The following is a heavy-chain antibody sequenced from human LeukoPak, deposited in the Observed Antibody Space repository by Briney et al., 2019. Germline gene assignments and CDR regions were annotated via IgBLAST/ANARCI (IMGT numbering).Heavy chain of an antibody. CDR3: ARVTSSWTLDAFDI. V-gene: IGHV1-18*01. CDR2: ISAYNGNT. CDR1: GYTFTSYG. Sequence: ASVKVSCKASGYTFTSYGISWVRQAPGQGLEWMGWISAYNGNTNYAQKLQGRVTMTTDTSTSTAYMELRSLRSDDTAVYYCARVTSSWTLDAFDIWGQGTMVTVSS. D-gene: IGHD6-13*01. J-gene: IGHJ3*02.